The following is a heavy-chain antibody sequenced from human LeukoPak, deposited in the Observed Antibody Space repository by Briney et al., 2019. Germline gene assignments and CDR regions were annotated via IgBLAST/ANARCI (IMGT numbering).Heavy chain of an antibody. D-gene: IGHD3-22*01. CDR2: IIPIFGTA. CDR1: GGTFSSYA. Sequence: SVKVSCKASGGTFSSYAISWVRQAPGQGLEWMGGIIPIFGTANYAQKFQGRVTITTDESTSTAYMELSSLRSEDTAVYYCASPRTHTYYYDSSGYFWFDPWGQGTLVTVSS. V-gene: IGHV1-69*05. CDR3: ASPRTHTYYYDSSGYFWFDP. J-gene: IGHJ5*02.